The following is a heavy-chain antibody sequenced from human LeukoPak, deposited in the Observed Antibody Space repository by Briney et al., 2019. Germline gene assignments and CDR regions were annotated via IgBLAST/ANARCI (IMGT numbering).Heavy chain of an antibody. CDR2: INPNSGGT. CDR3: ARDLWTAAAGTSWFDP. CDR1: GYTFTGYY. V-gene: IGHV1-2*04. Sequence: ASVKVSCKASGYTFTGYYMHWVRQAPGQGLEWMGWINPNSGGTNYAQKSQGWVTMTRDTSISTAYMELSRLRSDDTAVYYCARDLWTAAAGTSWFDPWGQGTLVTVSS. D-gene: IGHD6-13*01. J-gene: IGHJ5*02.